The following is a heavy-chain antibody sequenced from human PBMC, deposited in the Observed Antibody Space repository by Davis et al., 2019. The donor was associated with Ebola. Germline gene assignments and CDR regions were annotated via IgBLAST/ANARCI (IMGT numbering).Heavy chain of an antibody. Sequence: PGGSLRLSCAASGFTFSSYWMSWVRQAPGKGLEWVAVISYDGSNKYYADSVKGRFTISRDNSKNTLYLQMNSLRAEDTAVYYCARVLAARPWYFDLWGRGTLVTVSS. D-gene: IGHD6-6*01. CDR3: ARVLAARPWYFDL. CDR2: ISYDGSNK. CDR1: GFTFSSYW. J-gene: IGHJ2*01. V-gene: IGHV3-30-3*01.